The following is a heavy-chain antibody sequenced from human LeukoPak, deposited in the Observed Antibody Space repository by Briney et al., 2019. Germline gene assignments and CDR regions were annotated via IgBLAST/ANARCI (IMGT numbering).Heavy chain of an antibody. J-gene: IGHJ6*02. CDR2: VYYSGGT. D-gene: IGHD6-25*01. CDR3: ARGGYTYYYYYGMDV. Sequence: SETLSLTCTVSGDSVSSGAYYWNWIRQHPGKGLEWLGYVYYSGGTYYNPSLKSRVAISIDTSRNQFSLKLSSVTAADTAVYYCARGGYTYYYYYGMDVWGQGTTVTVSS. V-gene: IGHV4-31*03. CDR1: GDSVSSGAYY.